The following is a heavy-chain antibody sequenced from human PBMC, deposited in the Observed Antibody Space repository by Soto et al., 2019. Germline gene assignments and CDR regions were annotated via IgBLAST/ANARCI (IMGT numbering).Heavy chain of an antibody. CDR2: IYSGGYT. J-gene: IGHJ4*02. CDR3: WTPGGGGGY. Sequence: EVQLVESGGGLIQPGGSLRLSCAVSGFTVSNNYMSWVRQAPGKGLEGVSVIYSGGYTAYGDSVKGRFTISRDNSKHTRTLPRNSLRANDTAVFSGWTPGGGGGYWGQGTLVTVSS. CDR1: GFTVSNNY. D-gene: IGHD3-16*01. V-gene: IGHV3-53*01.